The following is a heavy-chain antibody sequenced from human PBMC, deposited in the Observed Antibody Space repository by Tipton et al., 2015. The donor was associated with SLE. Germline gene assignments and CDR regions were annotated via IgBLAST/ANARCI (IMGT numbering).Heavy chain of an antibody. CDR3: AREVRIAAAGLLGY. CDR1: GGSISSYY. V-gene: IGHV4-4*07. J-gene: IGHJ4*02. Sequence: TLSLTCTVSGGSISSYYWSWIRQPAGKGLEWIGRIYTSGSTNYNPSLKSRVTISVDTSKNQFSLKLSSVTAADTAVYYCAREVRIAAAGLLGYWGQGTLVTVSS. D-gene: IGHD6-13*01. CDR2: IYTSGST.